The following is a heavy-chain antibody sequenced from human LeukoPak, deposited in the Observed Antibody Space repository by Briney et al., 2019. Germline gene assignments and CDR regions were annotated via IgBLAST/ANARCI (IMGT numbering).Heavy chain of an antibody. CDR3: AKSYSSAYYSSFDY. D-gene: IGHD3-22*01. CDR1: GFTFADYA. CDR2: LSWNSGGI. Sequence: PGRSLRLSCAASGFTFADYAMHWVRQSPGKGLEWVSGLSWNSGGIGYAESVKGRVTVSRDNAKNSLYLQMNSLRAEDTAFYYCAKSYSSAYYSSFDYWGQGTLVTVSS. J-gene: IGHJ4*02. V-gene: IGHV3-9*01.